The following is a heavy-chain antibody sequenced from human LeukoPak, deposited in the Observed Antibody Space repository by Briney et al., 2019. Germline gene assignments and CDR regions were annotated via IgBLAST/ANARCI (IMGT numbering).Heavy chain of an antibody. CDR3: ARVGDYVGYFDY. D-gene: IGHD4-17*01. CDR2: IYFSGGT. V-gene: IGHV4-59*01. CDR1: GGSLTIYY. J-gene: IGHJ4*02. Sequence: SSETLSLTCTVSGGSLTIYYWSWIRQPPGKGLEWIGYIYFSGGTNYNPSLKSRVPISVDTSKNQFSLKLSSVTAADTAVYYCARVGDYVGYFDYWGQGTLVTVSS.